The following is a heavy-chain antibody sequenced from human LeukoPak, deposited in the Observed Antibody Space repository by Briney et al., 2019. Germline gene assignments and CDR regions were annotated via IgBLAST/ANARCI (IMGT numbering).Heavy chain of an antibody. J-gene: IGHJ4*02. D-gene: IGHD6-13*01. CDR1: DPSISSSRYN. CDR3: ASYRIAAAGTIDDY. CDR2: HYYSQST. V-gene: IGHV4-39*01. Sequence: SETLSLTCPVSDPSISSSRYNWHWIRQPPAKHLAWIGSHYYSQSTYYNPSLKSQLSIPLPTSQTPSSLTLSSVTPADTAVYYCASYRIAAAGTIDDYWGQGTLVTVSS.